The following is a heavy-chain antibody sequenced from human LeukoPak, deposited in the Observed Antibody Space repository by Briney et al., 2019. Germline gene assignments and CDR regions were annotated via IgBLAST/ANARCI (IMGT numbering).Heavy chain of an antibody. J-gene: IGHJ4*02. V-gene: IGHV4-34*01. D-gene: IGHD6-19*01. CDR2: INHSGST. CDR3: ARGPIAVAEFDY. CDR1: GGSFSGYY. Sequence: PSETLSLTCAVYGGSFSGYYWSWIRQPPGEGLEWIGEINHSGSTNYNPSLKSRVTISVDTSKNQFSLKLSSVTAADTAVYYCARGPIAVAEFDYWGQGTLVTVSS.